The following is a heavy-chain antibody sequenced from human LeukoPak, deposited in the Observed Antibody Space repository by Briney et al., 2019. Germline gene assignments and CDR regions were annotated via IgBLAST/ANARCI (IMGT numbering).Heavy chain of an antibody. J-gene: IGHJ4*02. CDR1: GYIFTNYW. V-gene: IGHV5-51*01. CDR3: AKSAYDSHQIDY. Sequence: GESLKISCKASGYIFTNYWIGWVRQMLGKGLEWMGIIHPGDSDIRYRPSFQGQVTISADTSINTAYLQWSSLKASDTAMYFCAKSAYDSHQIDYWGQGTLVTVSS. D-gene: IGHD2-8*01. CDR2: IHPGDSDI.